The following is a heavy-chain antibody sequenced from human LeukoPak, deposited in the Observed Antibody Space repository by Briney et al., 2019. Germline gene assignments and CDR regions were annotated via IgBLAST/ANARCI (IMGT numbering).Heavy chain of an antibody. CDR2: INPNSGGT. CDR3: ARDREYRFTEGYYYSYMDV. J-gene: IGHJ6*03. CDR1: GYTFTGYY. D-gene: IGHD5-18*01. V-gene: IGHV1-2*02. Sequence: ASVKVSCKASGYTFTGYYMHWVRQAPGQGLEWMGWINPNSGGTNYAQKFQGRVTMTRDTSISTAYMELSRLRSDDTAVYYCARDREYRFTEGYYYSYMDVWGKGTTVTVSS.